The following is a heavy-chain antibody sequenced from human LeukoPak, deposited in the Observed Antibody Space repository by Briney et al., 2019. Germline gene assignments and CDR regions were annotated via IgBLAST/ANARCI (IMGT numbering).Heavy chain of an antibody. V-gene: IGHV1-18*01. Sequence: ASVKVSCTASGYTFTSDGISWVRQAPGQGLEWMGWISVYNGNTNYAQKLQARLTMTTDTFTSTAYMELRSLRSDDTAVYYCARVPRGFGQYYMDVWGKGTTVTISS. D-gene: IGHD3-10*01. CDR3: ARVPRGFGQYYMDV. J-gene: IGHJ6*03. CDR2: ISVYNGNT. CDR1: GYTFTSDG.